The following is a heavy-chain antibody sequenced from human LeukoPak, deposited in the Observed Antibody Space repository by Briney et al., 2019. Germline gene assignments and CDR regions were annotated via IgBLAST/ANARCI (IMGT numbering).Heavy chain of an antibody. D-gene: IGHD3-22*01. V-gene: IGHV4-59*01. CDR1: GFTFSDYY. CDR2: SSDSGST. J-gene: IGHJ3*02. CDR3: ARGVRHYYDSSAYYYVGDVFDI. Sequence: PGGSLRLSCAASGFTFSDYYMSWIRQAPGKGLEWIGYSSDSGSTDFNPSLKGRVTTTVDTSKNQFSLKLSSVTAADTAVYYCARGVRHYYDSSAYYYVGDVFDIWGQGTVVTVSS.